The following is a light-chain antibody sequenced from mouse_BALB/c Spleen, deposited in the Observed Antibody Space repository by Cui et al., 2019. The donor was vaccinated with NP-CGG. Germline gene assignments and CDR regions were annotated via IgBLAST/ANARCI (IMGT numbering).Light chain of an antibody. J-gene: IGLJ1*01. CDR3: ALWYSNHWV. CDR1: TGAVITSNY. V-gene: IGLV1*01. CDR2: GTN. Sequence: QAFLTQELPFTTSPGETVTLTCRSSTGAVITSNYANWVQEKPDHLFTGLIGGTNNRAPGVPARFSGSLIGDKAALTITGAQTEDEAIYFCALWYSNHWVFGGGTKLTVL.